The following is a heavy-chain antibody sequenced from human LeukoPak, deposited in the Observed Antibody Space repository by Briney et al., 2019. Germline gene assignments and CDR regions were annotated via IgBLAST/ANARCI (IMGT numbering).Heavy chain of an antibody. V-gene: IGHV4-38-2*02. D-gene: IGHD4-23*01. CDR2: IYHSGST. CDR3: ADGYGGNSKFDY. Sequence: SETLSLTCTVSGYSISSGYYWGWIRQPPGKGLEWIGSIYHSGSTYYNPSLKSRVTISVDTSKNQFSLKLSSVTAADTAVYYCADGYGGNSKFDYWGQGTLATVSS. CDR1: GYSISSGYY. J-gene: IGHJ4*02.